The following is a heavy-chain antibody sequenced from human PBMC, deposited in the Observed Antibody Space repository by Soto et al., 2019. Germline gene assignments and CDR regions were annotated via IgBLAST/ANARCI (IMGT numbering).Heavy chain of an antibody. CDR2: IFDYNGHT. V-gene: IGHV1-18*04. D-gene: IGHD3-16*01. J-gene: IGHJ4*02. CDR3: ASISQSGGLQY. CDR1: HSTFTKYG. Sequence: VQLVQSGGEVRKPGASVMVSCVPSHSTFTKYGFSWVRQAPGQGLEWMGWIFDYNGHTNYAQKLQDRITLTINNSSTIAYLQLRNLKSDDTAVYYCASISQSGGLQYWGQVTLVTVSS.